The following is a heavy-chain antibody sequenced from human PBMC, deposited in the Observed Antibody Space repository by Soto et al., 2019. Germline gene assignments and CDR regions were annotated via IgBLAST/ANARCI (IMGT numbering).Heavy chain of an antibody. D-gene: IGHD4-17*01. V-gene: IGHV4-4*02. Sequence: QVQLQESGPGLVKPSGTLSLTCALSGGSISKNNWWSWVRQPPGKGLEWIGEIYNSEDTNDNPSLQRRATISVDKCRKQFSLKLSSVTAADAAVYYCTHGDYGNDHWGQATLVTVSS. CDR2: IYNSEDT. CDR1: GGSISKNNW. J-gene: IGHJ4*02. CDR3: THGDYGNDH.